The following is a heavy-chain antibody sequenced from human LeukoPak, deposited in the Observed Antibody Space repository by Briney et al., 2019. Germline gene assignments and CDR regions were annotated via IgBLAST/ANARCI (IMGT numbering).Heavy chain of an antibody. Sequence: PGESLRLSCAASGFTFSSYWMSWVRQAPGKGLEWVANIKQDGSEKYYVDSVKGRFTISRDNAKNSLYLQMNSLRAEDTAVYYCARETATEEYYYYYGMDVWGQGTTVTVSS. D-gene: IGHD6-25*01. J-gene: IGHJ6*02. V-gene: IGHV3-7*03. CDR2: IKQDGSEK. CDR1: GFTFSSYW. CDR3: ARETATEEYYYYYGMDV.